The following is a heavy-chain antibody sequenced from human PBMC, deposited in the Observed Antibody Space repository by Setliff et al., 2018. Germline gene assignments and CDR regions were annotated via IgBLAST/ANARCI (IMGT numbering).Heavy chain of an antibody. D-gene: IGHD6-6*01. J-gene: IGHJ4*02. CDR2: IYSTGTS. CDR3: ARGGFYSSSALYYFDF. CDR1: GFTVSNIY. Sequence: GGSLRLSCAASGFTVSNIYMNWVRQAPGKGLEWVSIIYSTGTSYYADSVKGRFTISRDISKNTLYLQMNSLRAEDTAVYYCARGGFYSSSALYYFDFWGQGTLVTVSS. V-gene: IGHV3-53*01.